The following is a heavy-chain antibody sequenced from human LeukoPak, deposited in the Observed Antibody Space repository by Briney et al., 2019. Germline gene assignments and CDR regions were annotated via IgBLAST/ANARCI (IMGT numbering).Heavy chain of an antibody. CDR3: ARGAYGSGGYGDNWFDP. CDR2: IKSDGST. D-gene: IGHD3-10*01. CDR1: GFTFSSYW. V-gene: IGHV3-74*01. Sequence: GGSLRLSCAASGFTFSSYWMHWVRQTPGKGLVWVSRIKSDGSTIYADSVKGRFTISRDNAKNTLYLQMNSLRAEDTAVYYCARGAYGSGGYGDNWFDPWGQGTLVTVSS. J-gene: IGHJ5*02.